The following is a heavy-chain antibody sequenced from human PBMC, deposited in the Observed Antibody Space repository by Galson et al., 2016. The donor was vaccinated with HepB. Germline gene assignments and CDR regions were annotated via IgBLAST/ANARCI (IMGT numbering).Heavy chain of an antibody. D-gene: IGHD2-2*01. CDR3: ARHVHSSTSGADDF. Sequence: QSGAEVKKPGESLRISCQASGYSFTDYWITWVRQMPGKGLEWMGRIDPRDSYINYSPSFQGRVTISVDRSISAAYLQWSRLRASDTATYYCARHVHSSTSGADDFWGQGSLVTV. V-gene: IGHV5-10-1*01. J-gene: IGHJ4*02. CDR2: IDPRDSYI. CDR1: GYSFTDYW.